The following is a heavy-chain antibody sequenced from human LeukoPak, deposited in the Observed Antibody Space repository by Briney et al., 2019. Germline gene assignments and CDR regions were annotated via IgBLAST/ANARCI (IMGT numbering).Heavy chain of an antibody. D-gene: IGHD5-24*01. J-gene: IGHJ4*02. CDR1: GGSISSYY. CDR2: IYNSGST. V-gene: IGHV4-59*08. Sequence: SETLSLTCTVSGGSISSYYWSWIRQPPGKGLEWIGYIYNSGSTNYNPSLKSRVTISVDTSKNQFSLKLSSVTAADTAVCYCARHVDGYGTIHDWGQGTLVTVSS. CDR3: ARHVDGYGTIHD.